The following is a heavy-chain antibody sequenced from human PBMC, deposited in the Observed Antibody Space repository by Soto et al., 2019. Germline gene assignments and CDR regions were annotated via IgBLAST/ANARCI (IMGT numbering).Heavy chain of an antibody. CDR1: GGSISSGDYK. Sequence: QVQLQESGPGLVKPSQTLSLTCTVSGGSISSGDYKWSWIRQPPGKGLEWIGYSYYSGYTYNNPSLKSRVMMSVDTSKKQFSLKLSSVTAADTAVYYWARGDNYVPFDYWGQGTLVTVAS. J-gene: IGHJ4*02. D-gene: IGHD4-4*01. V-gene: IGHV4-30-4*01. CDR3: ARGDNYVPFDY. CDR2: SYYSGYT.